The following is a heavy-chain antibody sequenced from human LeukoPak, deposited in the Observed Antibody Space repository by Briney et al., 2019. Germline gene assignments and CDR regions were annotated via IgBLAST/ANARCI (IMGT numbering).Heavy chain of an antibody. CDR2: ISAYNGNT. D-gene: IGHD1-26*01. J-gene: IGHJ5*02. V-gene: IGHV1-18*01. Sequence: ASVKVSCKASGYTFTSYGISWVRQAPGQGLEWMGWISAYNGNTNYAQKLQGRVTMTTDTSTSTAYMELRSLRSDDPAVYYCARDGLNKWELRGSWFDPWGQGTLVTVSS. CDR3: ARDGLNKWELRGSWFDP. CDR1: GYTFTSYG.